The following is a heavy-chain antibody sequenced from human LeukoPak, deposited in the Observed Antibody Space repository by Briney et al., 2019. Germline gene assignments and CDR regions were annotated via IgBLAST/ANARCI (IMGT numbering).Heavy chain of an antibody. V-gene: IGHV3-30-3*01. CDR1: GFTFSSYA. Sequence: QPGRSLRLSCAATGFTFSSYAMHWVRQAPGKGLEWVAVISYDGSNKYYADSVKGRFTISRDTSKNTLYLQMNSLRAEDTAVYYCARDRARGIAAAGNLDYWGQGTLVTVSS. J-gene: IGHJ4*02. CDR2: ISYDGSNK. D-gene: IGHD6-13*01. CDR3: ARDRARGIAAAGNLDY.